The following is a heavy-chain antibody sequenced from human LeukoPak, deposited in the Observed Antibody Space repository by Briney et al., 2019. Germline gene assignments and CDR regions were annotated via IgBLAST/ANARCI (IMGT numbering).Heavy chain of an antibody. J-gene: IGHJ4*02. V-gene: IGHV1-2*02. CDR2: INPNSGGT. Sequence: GASVKVSCKASGYTFTSYGISWVRQAPGQGLEWMGWINPNSGGTNYAQKFQGRVTMTRDTSISTAYMELSRLRSDDTAVYYCARDLPKRPLTMVRGVLDYWGQGTLVTVSS. D-gene: IGHD3-10*01. CDR1: GYTFTSYG. CDR3: ARDLPKRPLTMVRGVLDY.